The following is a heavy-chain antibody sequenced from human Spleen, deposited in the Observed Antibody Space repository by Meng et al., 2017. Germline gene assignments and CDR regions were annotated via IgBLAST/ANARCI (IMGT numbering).Heavy chain of an antibody. V-gene: IGHV3-15*01. J-gene: IGHJ4*02. Sequence: QVVGSGGGLVKPGGSLRLSCEGTGFTFTNAWMTWVRQVPGKRLEWVGRIKSKPDGETTDYAAPVKGRFIISRDDSKNTVYLQMNSLKTEDTAVYYCTGHIDYWGQGTLVTVSS. CDR1: GFTFTNAW. CDR2: IKSKPDGETT. CDR3: TGHIDY.